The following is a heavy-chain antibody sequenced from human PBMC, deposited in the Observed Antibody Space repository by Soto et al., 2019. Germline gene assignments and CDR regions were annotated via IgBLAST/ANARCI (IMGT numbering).Heavy chain of an antibody. J-gene: IGHJ6*02. CDR3: ARQSPKNGYYYFSYGMDV. CDR2: IYPGDSDT. D-gene: IGHD1-1*01. CDR1: GYIFTLYW. V-gene: IGHV5-51*01. Sequence: GESLKISCKAPGYIFTLYWIGWVRQMPGKGLEWMGIIYPGDSDTRYSPSFQGQVTISADKSISTASLQWSSLKASDTAVYYCARQSPKNGYYYFSYGMDVWGQGTTVTVSS.